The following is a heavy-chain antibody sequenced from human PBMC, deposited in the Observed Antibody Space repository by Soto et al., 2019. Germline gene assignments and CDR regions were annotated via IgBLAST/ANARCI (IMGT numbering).Heavy chain of an antibody. CDR3: ANAGVAHSKHRYFDY. CDR1: GFTFSSYA. CDR2: ISGSGGST. D-gene: IGHD2-21*01. J-gene: IGHJ4*02. V-gene: IGHV3-23*01. Sequence: EVQLLESGGGLVQPGGSLRLSCAASGFTFSSYAMSWVRQAPGKGLEWVSAISGSGGSTYYADSVKGRFTISRDNSKNTLYLQMNSLRAEDTAVYYCANAGVAHSKHRYFDYWGQGTLVTVSS.